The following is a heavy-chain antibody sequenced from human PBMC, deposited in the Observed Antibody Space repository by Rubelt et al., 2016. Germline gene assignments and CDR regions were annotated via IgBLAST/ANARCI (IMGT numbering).Heavy chain of an antibody. D-gene: IGHD6-19*01. CDR3: AQVGSSGWNFDY. V-gene: IGHV3-11*03. J-gene: IGHJ4*02. Sequence: GKGLEWVSYISSSSSYTNYADSVKGRFTISRHNSKNTLYLQMNSLRAEDTAVYYCAQVGSSGWNFDYWGQGTLVTVSS. CDR2: ISSSSSYT.